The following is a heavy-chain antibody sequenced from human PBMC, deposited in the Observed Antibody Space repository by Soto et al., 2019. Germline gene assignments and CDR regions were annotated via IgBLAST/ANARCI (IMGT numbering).Heavy chain of an antibody. CDR3: AKDKWELLRVVGYYFDY. D-gene: IGHD1-26*01. V-gene: IGHV3-30*18. J-gene: IGHJ4*02. CDR2: ISYDGSNK. Sequence: GGSLRLSCAASGFTFSSYGMHWVRQAPGKGLEWVAVISYDGSNKYYADSVKGRFTISRDNSKNTLYLQMNSLRAEDTAVYYCAKDKWELLRVVGYYFDYWGQGTLVTVSS. CDR1: GFTFSSYG.